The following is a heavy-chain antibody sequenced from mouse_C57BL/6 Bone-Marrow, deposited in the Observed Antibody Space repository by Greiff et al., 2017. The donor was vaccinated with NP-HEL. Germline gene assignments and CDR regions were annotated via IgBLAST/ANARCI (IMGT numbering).Heavy chain of an antibody. CDR2: INPNNGGT. V-gene: IGHV1-26*01. D-gene: IGHD1-1*01. Sequence: VQLQQSGPELVKPRASVKISCKASGYTFTDYYMNWVKQSHGKSLEWIGDINPNNGGTSYNQKFKGKATLTVDKSSSTAYMELRSLTSEDSAVYYCASPHYYGSSNWYFDVWGTGTTVTVSS. J-gene: IGHJ1*03. CDR3: ASPHYYGSSNWYFDV. CDR1: GYTFTDYY.